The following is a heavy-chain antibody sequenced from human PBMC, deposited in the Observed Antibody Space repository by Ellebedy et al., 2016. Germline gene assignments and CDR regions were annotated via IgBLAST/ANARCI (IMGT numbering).Heavy chain of an antibody. J-gene: IGHJ3*02. CDR2: IYSSGGT. CDR1: GGSISSGGYY. CDR3: ARAGLVWIAFDI. D-gene: IGHD3-10*01. V-gene: IGHV4-31*03. Sequence: SETLSLTCTVTGGSISSGGYYWSWIRQRPGKGLEWIGYIYSSGGTYYNPSLKSRARISVDTSKNQFSLKLSSVTAADTAVYYCARAGLVWIAFDIWGQGTMVTVSS.